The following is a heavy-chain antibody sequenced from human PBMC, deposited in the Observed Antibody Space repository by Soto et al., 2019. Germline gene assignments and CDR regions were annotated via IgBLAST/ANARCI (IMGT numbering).Heavy chain of an antibody. Sequence: QVQLVQSGSELKKPGASVKVSCKASGYTFTSYAMNWVRQAPGQGLEWMGWINTNTGNPTYAQGFTGRFVFSLDTSVPTXXLQICSLKAEDTAVYYCARDIAGIAVAGTVDAFDIWGQGAMVTVSS. V-gene: IGHV7-4-1*01. CDR1: GYTFTSYA. J-gene: IGHJ3*02. D-gene: IGHD6-19*01. CDR2: INTNTGNP. CDR3: ARDIAGIAVAGTVDAFDI.